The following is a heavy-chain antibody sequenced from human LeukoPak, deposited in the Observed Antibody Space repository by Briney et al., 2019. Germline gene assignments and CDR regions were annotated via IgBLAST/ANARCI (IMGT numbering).Heavy chain of an antibody. CDR1: GFSFSNYP. J-gene: IGHJ4*02. CDR3: AKDRVAASRYGSAFDY. CDR2: IRGSGGST. D-gene: IGHD3-10*01. Sequence: GGSLRLSCAASGFSFSNYPMSWVRQAPGKGLEWVSAIRGSGGSTYYADSVKGRFTISRDKSKNTLYLQMNSLRAEETAVYYCAKDRVAASRYGSAFDYWGQGTLVTVSS. V-gene: IGHV3-23*01.